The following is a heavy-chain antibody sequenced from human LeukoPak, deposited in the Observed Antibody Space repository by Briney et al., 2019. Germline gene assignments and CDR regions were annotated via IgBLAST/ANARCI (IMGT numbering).Heavy chain of an antibody. J-gene: IGHJ4*02. Sequence: PSETLSLTCTVSGGFISSYYWSWVRQPPGKGLEWIGYIYYSGSTDYNPSLKSRATISVDTSKNQFSLKLRSVTAADTAVYYCAPAGYYGSGSYSYFDYWGQGTLVTVSS. D-gene: IGHD3-10*01. CDR2: IYYSGST. CDR3: APAGYYGSGSYSYFDY. CDR1: GGFISSYY. V-gene: IGHV4-59*03.